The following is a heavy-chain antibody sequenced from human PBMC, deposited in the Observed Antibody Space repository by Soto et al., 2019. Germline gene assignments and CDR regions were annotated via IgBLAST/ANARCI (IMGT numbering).Heavy chain of an antibody. D-gene: IGHD6-6*01. CDR2: ISYDGSNK. Sequence: HPGGSLRLSCAVSGFTFSSYGMHWVRQAPGKGLEWVAVISYDGSNKYYADSVKGRFTISRDNSKNALYLQMNSLRAEDTAVYYCAKASGGYSSSSRALFDYWGQGTLVTVS. V-gene: IGHV3-30*18. J-gene: IGHJ4*02. CDR3: AKASGGYSSSSRALFDY. CDR1: GFTFSSYG.